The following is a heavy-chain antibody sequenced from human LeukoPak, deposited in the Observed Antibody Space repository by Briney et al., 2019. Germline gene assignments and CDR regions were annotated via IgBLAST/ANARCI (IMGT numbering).Heavy chain of an antibody. D-gene: IGHD4-17*01. CDR3: ARYGDYDYYYMDV. V-gene: IGHV3-48*01. CDR2: ISGSSSTI. J-gene: IGHJ6*03. Sequence: GGSLRLSCAASGFTFSSYSMNWVRQAPGKGLEWVSYISGSSSTIYYADSVKGRFTISRDNAKNTLYLQMNSLRAEDTAVYYCARYGDYDYYYMDVWGKGTTVTVSS. CDR1: GFTFSSYS.